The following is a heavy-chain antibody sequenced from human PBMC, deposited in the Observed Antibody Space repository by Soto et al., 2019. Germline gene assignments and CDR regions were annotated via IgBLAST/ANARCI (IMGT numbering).Heavy chain of an antibody. Sequence: ASVKVSCKASGGTFSSYAISWVRQAPGQGLEWMGGIIPIFGTANYAQKFQGRVTITADESTSTAYMELSSLRSEDTAVYYCARYHYDSSGYYYPLWFDPWGQGTLVTVSS. J-gene: IGHJ5*02. CDR1: GGTFSSYA. D-gene: IGHD3-22*01. CDR3: ARYHYDSSGYYYPLWFDP. V-gene: IGHV1-69*13. CDR2: IIPIFGTA.